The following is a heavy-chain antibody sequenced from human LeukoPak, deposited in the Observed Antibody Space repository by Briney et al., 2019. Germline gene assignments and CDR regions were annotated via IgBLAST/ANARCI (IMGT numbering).Heavy chain of an antibody. D-gene: IGHD6-13*01. CDR1: GFTVSGNY. J-gene: IGHJ6*03. CDR2: IYSGGTI. CDR3: AKSARISSWYDHYYYYMDV. V-gene: IGHV3-53*01. Sequence: GGSLRLSCAVSGFTVSGNYMSWVRQAPGKGLEWVSLIYSGGTISYADSVKGRFTVSRDNSKNTLYLQMNSLRAEDTAVYYCAKSARISSWYDHYYYYMDVWGKGTTVTVSS.